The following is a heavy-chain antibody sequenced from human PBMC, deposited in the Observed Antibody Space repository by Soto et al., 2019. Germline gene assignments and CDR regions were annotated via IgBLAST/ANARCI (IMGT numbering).Heavy chain of an antibody. CDR2: ISWNSGSI. CDR3: AKDADTAAAGKHLDY. D-gene: IGHD6-13*01. V-gene: IGHV3-9*01. Sequence: SLRLSCAASGFTFDDYAMHWVRQAPGKGLEWVSGISWNSGSIGYADSVKGRFTISRDNAKNSLYLQMNSVRAEDTALYYCAKDADTAAAGKHLDYWGQGTLVTVSS. J-gene: IGHJ4*02. CDR1: GFTFDDYA.